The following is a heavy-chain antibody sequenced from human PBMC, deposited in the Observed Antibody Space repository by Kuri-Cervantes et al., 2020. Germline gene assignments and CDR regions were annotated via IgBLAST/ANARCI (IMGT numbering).Heavy chain of an antibody. CDR1: GYTFTSYG. D-gene: IGHD6-19*01. V-gene: IGHV1-18*01. J-gene: IGHJ6*02. CDR2: ISAYNGNT. Sequence: ASVKVSCKASGYTFTSYGISWVRQAPGQGLEWMGWISAYNGNTNYPQKLQGRVTMTTDTSTSTAYMELRSLRSDDTAVYYCARVVAGLYYYYGMDVWGQGTTVTVSS. CDR3: ARVVAGLYYYYGMDV.